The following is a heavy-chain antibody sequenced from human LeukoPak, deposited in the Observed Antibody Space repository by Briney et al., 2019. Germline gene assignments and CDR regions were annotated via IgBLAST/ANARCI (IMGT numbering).Heavy chain of an antibody. CDR2: IYYSGST. J-gene: IGHJ4*02. CDR3: ARVTGYMTEDYFDY. CDR1: GGSISSYY. D-gene: IGHD6-13*01. V-gene: IGHV4-59*01. Sequence: SETLSHTCTVSGGSISSYYWSWIRQPPGKGLEWIGYIYYSGSTNYNPSLKSRVTISVDTPKNQFSLRLSSVTAADTAVYYCARVTGYMTEDYFDYWGQGTLITVSS.